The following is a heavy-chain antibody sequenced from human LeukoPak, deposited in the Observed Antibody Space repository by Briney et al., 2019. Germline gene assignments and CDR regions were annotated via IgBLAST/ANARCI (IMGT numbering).Heavy chain of an antibody. V-gene: IGHV3-7*01. D-gene: IGHD2-21*02. CDR2: IKEDGSEK. CDR3: AKDKTSRDWTHDAFDI. Sequence: GGSLRLSCAASGFTFSSYWMSWVRQAPGKGLEWVANIKEDGSEKYYVDSVKGRFTISRDNAKNSLYLQMNSLRAEDTAVYYCAKDKTSRDWTHDAFDIWGQGTMVTVSS. J-gene: IGHJ3*02. CDR1: GFTFSSYW.